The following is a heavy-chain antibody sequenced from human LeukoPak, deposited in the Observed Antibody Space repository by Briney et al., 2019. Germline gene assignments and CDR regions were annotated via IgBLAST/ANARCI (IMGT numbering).Heavy chain of an antibody. J-gene: IGHJ4*02. CDR3: ACDRYGDGFAYFDY. D-gene: IGHD5-24*01. CDR2: INPSGGT. CDR1: GYTFTSYA. Sequence: ASVKVSCKASGYTFTSYAMHWVRQAPGQGLEWMGWINPSGGTNYPQKIQGRGAITRDTSTTTAYMDLSRLTSNDTAAYYCACDRYGDGFAYFDYCGGGALVVVSA. V-gene: IGHV1-2*02.